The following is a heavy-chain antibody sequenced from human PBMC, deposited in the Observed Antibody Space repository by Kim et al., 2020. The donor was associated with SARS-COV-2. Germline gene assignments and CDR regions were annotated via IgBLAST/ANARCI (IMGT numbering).Heavy chain of an antibody. CDR3: ARQTLDYYGSGSYRLTLFDS. CDR2: IYYSGST. Sequence: SETLSLTCTVSGGSISSSSYYWGWIRQPPGKGLEWIGSIYYSGSTYYNPSLKSRVTISVDTSKNQFSLKLSSVTAADTAVYYCARQTLDYYGSGSYRLTLFDSWGQGTLVTVSS. D-gene: IGHD3-10*01. CDR1: GGSISSSSYY. J-gene: IGHJ4*02. V-gene: IGHV4-39*01.